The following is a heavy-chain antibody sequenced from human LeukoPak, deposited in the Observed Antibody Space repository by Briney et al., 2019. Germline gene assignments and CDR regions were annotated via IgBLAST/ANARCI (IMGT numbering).Heavy chain of an antibody. CDR1: GFTFSSYE. V-gene: IGHV3-48*03. D-gene: IGHD3-16*02. Sequence: GGSLRLSCAASGFTFSSYEMNWVRQAPGKGLEWASYISSSGSTIYYADSVKGRFTISRDNAKNSLYLQMNSLRAEDTAVYYCARGALGLRLGELSLYFDYWGQGTLVTVSS. J-gene: IGHJ4*02. CDR2: ISSSGSTI. CDR3: ARGALGLRLGELSLYFDY.